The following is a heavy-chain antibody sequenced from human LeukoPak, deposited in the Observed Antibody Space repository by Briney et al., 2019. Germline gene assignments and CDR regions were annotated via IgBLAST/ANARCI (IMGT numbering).Heavy chain of an antibody. Sequence: GGSLRLSCAASGFTFSTYSMNWVRQAPGKGLEWVSSISSGSSDIYYADSVKGRFTISRDNAKNSLYLQMNSLRAEDTAVYYCARDLGGVAAAGTILRWGQGTLVTVSS. CDR3: ARDLGGVAAAGTILR. CDR2: ISSGSSDI. D-gene: IGHD6-13*01. J-gene: IGHJ4*02. V-gene: IGHV3-21*01. CDR1: GFTFSTYS.